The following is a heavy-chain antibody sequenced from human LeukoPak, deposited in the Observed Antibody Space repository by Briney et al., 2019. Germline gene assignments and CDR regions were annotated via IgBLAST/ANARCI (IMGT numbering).Heavy chain of an antibody. J-gene: IGHJ4*02. Sequence: PSETLSLTCPVSGGSVSSGSHYWSWIRQPPGKGLEWIGHVYYSGSTSYNPSLKSRVTISVDTSKNQFSLKLSSVTAADTAVYYCARAEMATGDFDYWGQGTLVTVSS. CDR2: VYYSGST. CDR3: ARAEMATGDFDY. CDR1: GGSVSSGSHY. D-gene: IGHD5-24*01. V-gene: IGHV4-61*01.